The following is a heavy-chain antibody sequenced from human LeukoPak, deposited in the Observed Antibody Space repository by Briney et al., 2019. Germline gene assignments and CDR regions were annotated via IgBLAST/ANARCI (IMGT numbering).Heavy chain of an antibody. V-gene: IGHV4-4*07. J-gene: IGHJ4*02. CDR1: GDSISTYY. D-gene: IGHD1-7*01. Sequence: PETLSLTCIVSGDSISTYYWSWIRQPAGKGLEWIGRIYSSGSTNYNPSLESRVTMSIATSKNQFSLKVRSVTAADTAVYYCARDRSQYDWNYGDFDYWGRGTLVTVSS. CDR2: IYSSGST. CDR3: ARDRSQYDWNYGDFDY.